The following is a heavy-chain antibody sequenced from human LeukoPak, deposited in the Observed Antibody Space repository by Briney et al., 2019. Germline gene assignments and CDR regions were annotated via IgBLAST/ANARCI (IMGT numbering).Heavy chain of an antibody. J-gene: IGHJ6*03. Sequence: GGSLRLSCAASGFTFSNDDMNWVRQAPGKGLEWVSGIRYNGANTHYAGSVKGRFTISRDNSKNTLSLQMNSLRAEDTAVYYCVKDPRYTNYYDMDVWGKGTTVTVSS. CDR2: IRYNGANT. V-gene: IGHV3-23*01. CDR1: GFTFSNDD. CDR3: VKDPRYTNYYDMDV. D-gene: IGHD1-14*01.